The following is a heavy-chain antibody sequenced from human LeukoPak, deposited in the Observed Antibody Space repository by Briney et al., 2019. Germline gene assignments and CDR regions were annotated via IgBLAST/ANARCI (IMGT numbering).Heavy chain of an antibody. CDR1: GFIFSTYW. CDR3: ARGYDN. Sequence: GGSLRLSCAASGFIFSTYWMNWVRQAPGKGLEWVANIKRDGSEIYYADSVRGRFTISRDNARNSLYLQMNSLRAEDSAVYYCARGYDNWGQGTLVTVSS. CDR2: IKRDGSEI. J-gene: IGHJ4*02. V-gene: IGHV3-7*01.